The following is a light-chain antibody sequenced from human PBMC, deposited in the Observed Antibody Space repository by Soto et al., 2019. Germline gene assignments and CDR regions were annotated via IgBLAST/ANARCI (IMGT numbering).Light chain of an antibody. Sequence: DIQMTQSPSSLSASVGDRVTITCRARQGISNYLAWYQQKLGKVPKLLIYAASTLQSGVPSRFSGSGSGTDFTLTISSLQPEDVATYYCQKYNSAAYTFGQGTKLEIK. J-gene: IGKJ2*01. CDR1: QGISNY. CDR3: QKYNSAAYT. V-gene: IGKV1-27*01. CDR2: AAS.